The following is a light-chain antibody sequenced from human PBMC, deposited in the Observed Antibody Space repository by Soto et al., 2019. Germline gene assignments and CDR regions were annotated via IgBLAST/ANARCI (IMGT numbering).Light chain of an antibody. CDR1: SSDVGGYNY. CDR3: CSYAGSYTNV. Sequence: QSALTQPRSVSGSPGQSVTISCTGTSSDVGGYNYVSWYQQHPGKAPKLMIYDVSKRPSGVPDRFSGSKSGNTASLTISGFQAEDEADYSCCSYAGSYTNVFGTGIKVT. J-gene: IGLJ1*01. V-gene: IGLV2-11*01. CDR2: DVS.